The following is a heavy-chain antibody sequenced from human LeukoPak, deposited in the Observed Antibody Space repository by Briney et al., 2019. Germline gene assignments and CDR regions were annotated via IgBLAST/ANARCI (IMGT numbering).Heavy chain of an antibody. CDR2: ISSSSSTI. D-gene: IGHD6-13*01. Sequence: PGGSLRLSCAASGFTFSSYSMNWVRQAPGKGLEWVSSISSSSSTIYYADSVKGRFTISRDNAKNSLYLQMNSLRAEDTAVYYCARDFSADSSSWLGASYYFDYWGQGTLVTVSS. V-gene: IGHV3-48*04. CDR1: GFTFSSYS. CDR3: ARDFSADSSSWLGASYYFDY. J-gene: IGHJ4*02.